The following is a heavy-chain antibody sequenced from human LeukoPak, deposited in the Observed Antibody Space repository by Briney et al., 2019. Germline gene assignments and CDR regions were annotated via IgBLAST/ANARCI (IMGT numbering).Heavy chain of an antibody. J-gene: IGHJ4*02. V-gene: IGHV3-23*01. D-gene: IGHD2-2*01. CDR2: ISGSGGST. CDR1: GFTFSSYA. Sequence: TGGSLRLSCAASGFTFSSYAMSWVRQAPGKGLEWVSAISGSGGSTYYADSVKGRFTISRDNSKNTLYLQMNSLRAVDTAVYYCAKGYCSSTSCSLNYWGQGTLVTVSS. CDR3: AKGYCSSTSCSLNY.